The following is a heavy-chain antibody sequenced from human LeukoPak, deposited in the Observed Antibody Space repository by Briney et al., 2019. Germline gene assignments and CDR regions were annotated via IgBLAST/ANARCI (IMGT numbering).Heavy chain of an antibody. CDR1: GFTFSDYY. J-gene: IGHJ4*02. CDR3: AKSGYNRFDY. V-gene: IGHV3-23*01. D-gene: IGHD5-24*01. Sequence: GGSLRLSCAASGFTFSDYYMSWIRQAPGKGLEWVSSISGSGSGGSTYYADSVKGRFTISRDNSKNTLYLQMNSLRAEDTAVYYCAKSGYNRFDYWGQGTLVTVSS. CDR2: ISGSGSGGST.